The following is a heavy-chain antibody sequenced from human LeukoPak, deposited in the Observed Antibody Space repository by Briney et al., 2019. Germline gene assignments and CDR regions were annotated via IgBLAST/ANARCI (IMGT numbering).Heavy chain of an antibody. J-gene: IGHJ4*02. CDR1: GFTFSSYA. CDR3: ARDGYYDLGL. D-gene: IGHD3-3*01. CDR2: ISYDGSSK. Sequence: GGSLRLSCAASGFTFSSYAMHWVRQAPGKGLEWVAVISYDGSSKYYADSVKGRFTISRDNSKNTLYLQMNSLRAEDTAVYYCARDGYYDLGLWGQGTLVTVSS. V-gene: IGHV3-30-3*01.